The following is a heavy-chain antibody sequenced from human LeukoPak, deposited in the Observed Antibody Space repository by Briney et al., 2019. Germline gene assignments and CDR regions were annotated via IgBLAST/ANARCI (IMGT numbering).Heavy chain of an antibody. CDR2: TKQGAGEK. CDR1: GFSFSSYG. Sequence: PGESLRLSCAASGFSFSSYGMHWVRQAPGKGLEWVANTKQGAGEKYYVDSVKGRFTISRDDAKNSVYLQMNSLRVEDTAVYYCARLGSGNYHDPYDVWGQGTLVTVSS. J-gene: IGHJ3*01. CDR3: ARLGSGNYHDPYDV. D-gene: IGHD1-26*01. V-gene: IGHV3-7*01.